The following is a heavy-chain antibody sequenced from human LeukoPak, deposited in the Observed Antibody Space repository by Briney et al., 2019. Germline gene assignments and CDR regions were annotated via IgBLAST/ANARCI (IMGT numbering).Heavy chain of an antibody. J-gene: IGHJ6*02. D-gene: IGHD2-2*01. CDR1: GYTFTGYY. V-gene: IGHV1-2*02. CDR2: INPNSGGK. Sequence: ASLRVSCTASGYTFTGYYMHWVRQAPGQGLEWMGWINPNSGGKNYAQTFKGRVTMTRDTSMSTAYMELSGLRSDDTAVYYWTSSEVPAAHSEDFYYYYGMDVWGQGTTVTVSS. CDR3: TSSEVPAAHSEDFYYYYGMDV.